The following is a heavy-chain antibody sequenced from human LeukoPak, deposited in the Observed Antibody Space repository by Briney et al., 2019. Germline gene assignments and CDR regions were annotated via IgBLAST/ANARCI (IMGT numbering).Heavy chain of an antibody. J-gene: IGHJ4*02. D-gene: IGHD3-10*01. V-gene: IGHV3-48*03. CDR3: ARSGNVLLWFGERPRLTLDY. CDR2: ISSSGSII. CDR1: GFTFSSYE. Sequence: GGSLRLSCAASGFTFSSYEMNWVRQAPGKGLEWVSYISSSGSIIYYADSVKGRFTISRDNAKNSLYLQMNSLRAEDTAVYYCARSGNVLLWFGERPRLTLDYWGQGTLVTVSS.